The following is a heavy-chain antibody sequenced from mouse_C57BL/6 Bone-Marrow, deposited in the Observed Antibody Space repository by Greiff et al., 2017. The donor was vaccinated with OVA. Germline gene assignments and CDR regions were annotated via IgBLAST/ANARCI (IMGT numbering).Heavy chain of an antibody. CDR1: GFTFSDYG. Sequence: EVQLQESGGGLVQPGGSLKLSCAASGFTFSDYGMAWVRQAPRKGPEWVAFISNLAYSIYYADTVTGRFTISRENAKNTLYLEMSSLRSEDTAMYYCARHGYYGSSFWYFDVWGTGTTVTVSS. V-gene: IGHV5-15*01. J-gene: IGHJ1*03. CDR3: ARHGYYGSSFWYFDV. CDR2: ISNLAYSI. D-gene: IGHD1-1*01.